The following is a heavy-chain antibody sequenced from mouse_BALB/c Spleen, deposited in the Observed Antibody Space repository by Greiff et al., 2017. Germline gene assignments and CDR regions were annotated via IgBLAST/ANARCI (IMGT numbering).Heavy chain of an antibody. J-gene: IGHJ2*01. D-gene: IGHD2-2*01. Sequence: EVQGVESGGGLVKPGGSLKLSCAASGFTFSSYAMSWVRQSPEKRLEWVAEISSGGSYTYYPDTVTGRFTISRDNAKNTLYLEMSSLRSEDTAMYYCARGGVYGYDGFDYWGQGTTLTVSS. CDR3: ARGGVYGYDGFDY. CDR1: GFTFSSYA. V-gene: IGHV5-9-4*01. CDR2: ISSGGSYT.